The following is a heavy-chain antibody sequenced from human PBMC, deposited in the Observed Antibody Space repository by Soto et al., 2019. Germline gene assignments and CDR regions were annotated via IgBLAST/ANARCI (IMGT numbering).Heavy chain of an antibody. Sequence: EVQLVESGGGLVQPGGSLRLSCAASGFIFSNYWMTWVRQAPGKGLEWVANIKQDGSHIYYVDAVKGRFTISRDNAKNSVYLQMNSLRAEDTAVYLCARIGYSSSSLDYWGQGTLVIVSS. CDR1: GFIFSNYW. CDR2: IKQDGSHI. V-gene: IGHV3-7*03. CDR3: ARIGYSSSSLDY. J-gene: IGHJ4*02. D-gene: IGHD6-6*01.